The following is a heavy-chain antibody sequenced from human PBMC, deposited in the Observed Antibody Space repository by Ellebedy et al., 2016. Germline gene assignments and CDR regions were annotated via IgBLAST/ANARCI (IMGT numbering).Heavy chain of an antibody. CDR1: GFSLTTNAVV. J-gene: IGHJ4*02. Sequence: SGPTLVKPTRTLTLTCTFSGFSLTTNAVVVGWVRQPPGKALEWLTFIYGNDDKRYRPSLRSRLTITKDTSKNQVVLTMTNMDPVDTGTYFCAHRSTNREVDYWGQGTLVTVSS. CDR2: IYGNDDK. V-gene: IGHV2-5*01. CDR3: AHRSTNREVDY. D-gene: IGHD1-14*01.